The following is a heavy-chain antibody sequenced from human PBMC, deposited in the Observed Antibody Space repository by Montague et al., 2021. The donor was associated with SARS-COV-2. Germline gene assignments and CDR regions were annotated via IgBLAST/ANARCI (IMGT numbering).Heavy chain of an antibody. CDR3: ARGISGQDYFDY. CDR2: IYYSGST. V-gene: IGHV4-59*01. D-gene: IGHD2-15*01. Sequence: SETLSLTCTVAGGSISSNYWNWIRQPPGRGLEWIGYIYYSGSTNYNPSLESRVTISADTSKNHFSLKLRSVTAADTAVYYCARGISGQDYFDYWGQGTLVTVSS. CDR1: GGSISSNY. J-gene: IGHJ4*02.